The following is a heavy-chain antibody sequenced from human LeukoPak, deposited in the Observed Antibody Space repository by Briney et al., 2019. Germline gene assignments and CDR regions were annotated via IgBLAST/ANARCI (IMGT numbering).Heavy chain of an antibody. J-gene: IGHJ4*02. CDR1: GFSFSSHP. V-gene: IGHV3-21*04. D-gene: IGHD1-26*01. CDR3: ARGGLSGSYYPLSLDY. CDR2: ISDNSDYI. Sequence: GGSLRLSCVASGFSFSSHPMNWVRQAPGKGLEWVSSISDNSDYIYYADSVKGRFTISRDNAKNSLYLQMNSLRAEDTAVYYCARGGLSGSYYPLSLDYWGQGTLVTVSS.